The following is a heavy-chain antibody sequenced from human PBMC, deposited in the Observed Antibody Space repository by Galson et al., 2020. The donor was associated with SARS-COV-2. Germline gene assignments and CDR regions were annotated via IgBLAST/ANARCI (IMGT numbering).Heavy chain of an antibody. CDR2: IYYSGST. CDR1: GGSISSYY. CDR3: ARVAFYYDSSGYERDPARNDAFDI. V-gene: IGHV4-59*01. D-gene: IGHD3-22*01. J-gene: IGHJ3*02. Sequence: SETLSLTCTVSGGSISSYYWSWIRQPPGKGLEWIGYIYYSGSTNYNPSLKSRVTISVDTSKNQFSLKLSSVTAADTVVYYCARVAFYYDSSGYERDPARNDAFDIWGQGTMVTVSS.